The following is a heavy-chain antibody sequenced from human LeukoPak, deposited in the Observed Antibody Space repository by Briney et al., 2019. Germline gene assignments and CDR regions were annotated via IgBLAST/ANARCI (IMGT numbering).Heavy chain of an antibody. J-gene: IGHJ5*02. V-gene: IGHV1-18*01. Sequence: GASVKVSCKASGYTFTSYGISWVRQAPGQGLEWMGWISAYNGNTNYAQKLQGRVTMTTDTSTSTAYMELRSLRSDDTAVYYCARGQRGPEGYCGGDCYSGWFDPWGQGTLVTVSS. CDR1: GYTFTSYG. CDR3: ARGQRGPEGYCGGDCYSGWFDP. CDR2: ISAYNGNT. D-gene: IGHD2-21*02.